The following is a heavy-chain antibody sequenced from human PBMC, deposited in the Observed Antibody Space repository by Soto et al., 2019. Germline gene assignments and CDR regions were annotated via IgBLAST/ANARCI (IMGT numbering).Heavy chain of an antibody. Sequence: QVQLVESGGGVVQPGRSLRLSCAASGFTFSIYGMHWVRYAPGKGLEWVAMISFDGSEKYYTDSVKDRFHISRDSSKNTMYLQMDSLRVEDTAVYYCARDRRLYYSDAFDIWGQGTTVTVSS. D-gene: IGHD1-26*01. CDR2: ISFDGSEK. V-gene: IGHV3-30*03. CDR3: ARDRRLYYSDAFDI. J-gene: IGHJ3*02. CDR1: GFTFSIYG.